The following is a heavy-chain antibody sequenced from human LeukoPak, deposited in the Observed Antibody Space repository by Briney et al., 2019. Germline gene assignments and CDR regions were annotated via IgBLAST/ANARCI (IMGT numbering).Heavy chain of an antibody. CDR1: GFTFSSYA. CDR2: IERDGSST. J-gene: IGHJ4*02. D-gene: IGHD6-13*01. V-gene: IGHV3-74*03. Sequence: GGSLRLSCAASGFTFSSYAMSWVRQAPGKGLVWVSRIERDGSSTTYADPVKGRFLMSRDNAKNTLDLQMNSLRVEDTAVYYCARAVYSSPPDYWGQGALVTVSS. CDR3: ARAVYSSPPDY.